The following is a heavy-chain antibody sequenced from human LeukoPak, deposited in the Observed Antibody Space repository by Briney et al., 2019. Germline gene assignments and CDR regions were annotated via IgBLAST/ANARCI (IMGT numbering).Heavy chain of an antibody. CDR3: ARDRWSIAARPFDY. CDR1: GGTFSSYA. Sequence: ASVKVSCKASGGTFSSYAISWVRQAPGQGLEWMGRIIPILGIANYAQKFQGRVTITADKSTSTAYMELSSLRSEDTAVYYCARDRWSIAARPFDYWGPGTLVTVSS. D-gene: IGHD6-6*01. V-gene: IGHV1-69*04. J-gene: IGHJ4*02. CDR2: IIPILGIA.